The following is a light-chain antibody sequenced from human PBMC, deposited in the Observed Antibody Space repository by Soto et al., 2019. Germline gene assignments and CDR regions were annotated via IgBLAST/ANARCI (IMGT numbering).Light chain of an antibody. CDR2: GAS. V-gene: IGKV3-15*01. Sequence: EIVMTQSPATLSVSPGERATLSCRASQSVSRNLAWYQHKPGQAPRLLIYGASTRAPGIPARFSGSGFGTDFTLAISSLQSEDFVVHFCQHYDNWPPYTFGQGTKLEIK. CDR3: QHYDNWPPYT. J-gene: IGKJ2*01. CDR1: QSVSRN.